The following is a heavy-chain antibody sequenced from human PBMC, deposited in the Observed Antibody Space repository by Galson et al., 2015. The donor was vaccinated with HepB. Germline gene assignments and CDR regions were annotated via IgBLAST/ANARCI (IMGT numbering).Heavy chain of an antibody. D-gene: IGHD2-15*01. CDR2: FDPEDGET. Sequence: SVKVSCKVSGYTLTELSMHWVRQAPGKGLEWMGGFDPEDGETIYAQKFQGRVTMTEDTSTDTAYMELSSLRSEDTAVYYCATVRGYCSGGSCYPRMYYFDYWGQGTLVTVSS. CDR3: ATVRGYCSGGSCYPRMYYFDY. V-gene: IGHV1-24*01. CDR1: GYTLTELS. J-gene: IGHJ4*02.